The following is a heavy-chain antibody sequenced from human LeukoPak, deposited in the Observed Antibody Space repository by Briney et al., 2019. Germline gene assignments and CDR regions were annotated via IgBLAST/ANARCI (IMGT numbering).Heavy chain of an antibody. Sequence: GGSLRLSCAASGFTLSSSAMNWVRQAPGKGLEWVSSINNVGSHIYYAGSVKGRFTISRDNTKNSLYLQMNSLRAEDTAVYYCAKVQRVVVPTAVPEYFQHWGQGTLVTVSS. CDR3: AKVQRVVVPTAVPEYFQH. CDR2: INNVGSHI. V-gene: IGHV3-21*01. D-gene: IGHD2-2*01. CDR1: GFTLSSSA. J-gene: IGHJ1*01.